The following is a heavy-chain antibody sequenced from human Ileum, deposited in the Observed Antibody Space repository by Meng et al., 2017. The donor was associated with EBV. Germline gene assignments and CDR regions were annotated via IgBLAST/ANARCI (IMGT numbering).Heavy chain of an antibody. V-gene: IGHV4-30-4*01. CDR1: GDSIGGAYY. D-gene: IGHD3-9*01. Sequence: QAQLQVSGQGLFMLTRALSLTCAVSGDSIGGAYYWSWIRQSHGKGLEWSGHIYQSGSTNYNPSLKSRLTISRDTSKNQFSLNLSSVTAADTAVYYCARGTAYDLFADYQFFDYWGQGILVTVSS. CDR2: IYQSGST. CDR3: ARGTAYDLFADYQFFDY. J-gene: IGHJ4*02.